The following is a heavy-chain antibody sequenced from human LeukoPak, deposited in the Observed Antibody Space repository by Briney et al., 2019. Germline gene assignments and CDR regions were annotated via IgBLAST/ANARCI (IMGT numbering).Heavy chain of an antibody. CDR2: MNPNSGNT. D-gene: IGHD3-22*01. V-gene: IGHV1-8*01. CDR1: GYTFTSYD. CDR3: AVLSNYDSSGYYSDYYYYYMDV. J-gene: IGHJ6*03. Sequence: ASVKVSCKASGYTFTSYDINWVRQATGHGLEWMGWMNPNSGNTGYAQKFQGRVTMTRNTSISTAYMELSSLRSEDTAVYYCAVLSNYDSSGYYSDYYYYYMDVWGKGTTVTISS.